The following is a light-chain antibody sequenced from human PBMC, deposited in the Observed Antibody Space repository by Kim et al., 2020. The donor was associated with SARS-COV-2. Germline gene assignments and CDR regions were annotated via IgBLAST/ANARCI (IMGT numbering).Light chain of an antibody. Sequence: EFVLTQSPGTLSLSPGERATLSCRASQSVTSSYLAWYQQRPGRAPRLLMYDASNRATGIPDRFSGSGSGTDFTLTIRRLEPEDFSVYYCQQYGSSPPTFGQGTKVDIK. CDR3: QQYGSSPPT. V-gene: IGKV3-20*01. J-gene: IGKJ1*01. CDR1: QSVTSSY. CDR2: DAS.